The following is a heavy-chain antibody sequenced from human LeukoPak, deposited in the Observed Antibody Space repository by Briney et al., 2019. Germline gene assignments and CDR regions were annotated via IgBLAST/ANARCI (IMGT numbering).Heavy chain of an antibody. CDR1: GFTFDDYT. D-gene: IGHD2-15*01. CDR3: ARLYPGRACSGGSCYDDY. V-gene: IGHV3-20*04. Sequence: PGGSLRLSCAASGFTFDDYTMHWVRQAPGKGLEWVSLISWNGGSTGYADSVKGRFTISRDNAKNSLYLQMNSLRAEDTALYYCARLYPGRACSGGSCYDDYWGQGTLVTVSS. CDR2: ISWNGGST. J-gene: IGHJ4*02.